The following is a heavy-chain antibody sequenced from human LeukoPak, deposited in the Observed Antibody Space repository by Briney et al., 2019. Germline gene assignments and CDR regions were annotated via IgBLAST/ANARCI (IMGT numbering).Heavy chain of an antibody. CDR3: ARDAKYNSVIPLSFALGYYYYMDV. CDR2: IRYGGSHK. D-gene: IGHD6-25*01. J-gene: IGHJ6*03. V-gene: IGHV3-30*02. Sequence: PGGSLRLSCAASGFTFSSYGMHWVRQAPGKGLEWVAFIRYGGSHKYYADSVKGRFTISRDNSKNTLFLQMNSLRAEDTAVYYCARDAKYNSVIPLSFALGYYYYMDVWGKGTTVTVSS. CDR1: GFTFSSYG.